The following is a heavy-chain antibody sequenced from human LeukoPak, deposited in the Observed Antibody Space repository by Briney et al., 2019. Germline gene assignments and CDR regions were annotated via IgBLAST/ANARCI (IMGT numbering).Heavy chain of an antibody. D-gene: IGHD2-2*01. CDR2: MNPNSGNT. V-gene: IGHV1-8*01. CDR1: GYTFTSYD. J-gene: IGHJ6*02. CDR3: ARAQGILGYCSSTSCYYYYYYGMDV. Sequence: ASVKVSCKASGYTFTSYDINWVRQATGQGLEWVGWMNPNSGNTGYAQKFQGRVTMTRNTSISTAYMELSSLRSEDTAVYYCARAQGILGYCSSTSCYYYYYYGMDVWGQGTTVTVSS.